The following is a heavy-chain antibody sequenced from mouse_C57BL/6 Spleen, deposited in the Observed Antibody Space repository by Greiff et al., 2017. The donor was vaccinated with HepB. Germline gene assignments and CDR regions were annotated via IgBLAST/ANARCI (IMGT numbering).Heavy chain of an antibody. J-gene: IGHJ1*03. Sequence: VQLQQSGAELVKPGASVKISCKASGYAFSSYWMNWVKQRPGKGLEWIGQIYPGDGDTNYNGKFKGKATLTADKSSSTAYMQLSSLTSEDSAVYFCARRYDGYPWYFDVWGTGTTVTVSS. D-gene: IGHD2-3*01. CDR1: GYAFSSYW. CDR2: IYPGDGDT. V-gene: IGHV1-80*01. CDR3: ARRYDGYPWYFDV.